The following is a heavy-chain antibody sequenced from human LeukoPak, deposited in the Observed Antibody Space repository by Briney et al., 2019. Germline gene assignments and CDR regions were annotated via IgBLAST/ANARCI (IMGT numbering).Heavy chain of an antibody. V-gene: IGHV3-21*01. J-gene: IGHJ4*02. Sequence: GGSLRLSCAASGFTFNNYIMNWVRQAPGKGLEWVSAISGSGGSTYYADSVKGRFTISRDNAKNSLYLQMNSLRAEDTAVYYCAREELWFGESPLVDYWGQGTLVTVSS. CDR2: ISGSGGST. D-gene: IGHD3-10*01. CDR1: GFTFNNYI. CDR3: AREELWFGESPLVDY.